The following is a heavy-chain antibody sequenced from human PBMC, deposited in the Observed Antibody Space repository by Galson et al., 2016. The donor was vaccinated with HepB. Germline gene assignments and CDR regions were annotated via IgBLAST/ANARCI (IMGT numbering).Heavy chain of an antibody. CDR2: MYYSGST. CDR3: ARGTRPYSNYPPTLDY. Sequence: SLICTVSGGSVTSGPYYWSWIRQPPGKGLEWVGYMYYSGSTNYNPSLKSRVTISIDTSKNQFSVKLRSVTAADTAVYFCARGTRPYSNYPPTLDYWGPGTLVTVSS. J-gene: IGHJ4*02. CDR1: GGSVTSGPYY. D-gene: IGHD4-11*01. V-gene: IGHV4-61*01.